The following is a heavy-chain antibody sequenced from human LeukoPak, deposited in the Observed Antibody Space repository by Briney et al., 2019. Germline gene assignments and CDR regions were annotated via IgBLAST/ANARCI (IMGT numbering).Heavy chain of an antibody. J-gene: IGHJ3*02. V-gene: IGHV1-2*02. Sequence: ASVKVSCKASGYTFTGYYMHWVRQAPGQGLEWMGWINPNSGDTNYAQKFQGRVTMTRDMSTSTAYMELSSLRSEDTAVYYCAADSGFGELFDAFDIWGQGTMVTVSS. CDR3: AADSGFGELFDAFDI. D-gene: IGHD3-10*01. CDR1: GYTFTGYY. CDR2: INPNSGDT.